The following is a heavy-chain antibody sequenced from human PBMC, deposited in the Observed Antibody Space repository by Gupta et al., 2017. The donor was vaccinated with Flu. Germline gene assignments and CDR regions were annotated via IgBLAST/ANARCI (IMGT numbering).Heavy chain of an antibody. D-gene: IGHD1-26*01. CDR2: ISSSGSTI. CDR3: ARDSQWVHY. V-gene: IGHV3-48*03. CDR1: GFTFRRYE. Sequence: VQLVESGGGLVQPGGSLRLSCAASGFTFRRYEMNWVRQAPGKGLGWVSYISSSGSTIYYADSVKGHFTISRDNAKNSLYLQMNSLRAEDTAVYYCARDSQWVHYWGQVTLVTVSS. J-gene: IGHJ4*02.